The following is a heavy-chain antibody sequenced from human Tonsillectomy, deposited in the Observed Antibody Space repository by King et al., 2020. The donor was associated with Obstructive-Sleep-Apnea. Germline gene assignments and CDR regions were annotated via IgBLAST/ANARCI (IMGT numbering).Heavy chain of an antibody. CDR2: IRSKDNNYAT. J-gene: IGHJ6*02. CDR3: TRPGGDASYYYGMDV. Sequence: VQLVESGGGLVQPGGSLKLSCAASGFIISGSAMHWVRQASGKGLEWIGRIRSKDNNYATAYAASVKGRFTVSRDDSKNTAYLQMNSLKTEDTAVYYYTRPGGDASYYYGMDVWGQGATVTVSS. CDR1: GFIISGSA. D-gene: IGHD2-21*02. V-gene: IGHV3-73*02.